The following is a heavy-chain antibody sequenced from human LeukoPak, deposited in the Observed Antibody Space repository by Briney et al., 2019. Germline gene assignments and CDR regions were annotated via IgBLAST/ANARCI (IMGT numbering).Heavy chain of an antibody. CDR3: ARVDYDFWSGYSIIDY. CDR1: GFTVSSNY. D-gene: IGHD3-3*01. Sequence: GGSLRLSCAASGFTVSSNYMSWVRQAPGKGLEWVSVIYSGGSTYYADSVKGRFTISRDNSKNTLYLQMNSLRAEDTAVYYCARVDYDFWSGYSIIDYWGQGTLVTVSS. J-gene: IGHJ4*02. CDR2: IYSGGST. V-gene: IGHV3-53*01.